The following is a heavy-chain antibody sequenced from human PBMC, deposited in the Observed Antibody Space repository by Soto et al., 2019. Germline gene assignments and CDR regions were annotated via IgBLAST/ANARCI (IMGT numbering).Heavy chain of an antibody. CDR2: IIPIFGTA. J-gene: IGHJ4*02. CDR3: ARDGGNYGDDDY. V-gene: IGHV1-69*13. Sequence: GASVKVSCKASGGTFSSYAISWVRQAPGQGLEWMGGIIPIFGTANYAQKFQGRVTITADESTSTAYMELSSLRSEDTAVYYCARDGGNYGDDDYWGQGTLVTVSS. D-gene: IGHD4-17*01. CDR1: GGTFSSYA.